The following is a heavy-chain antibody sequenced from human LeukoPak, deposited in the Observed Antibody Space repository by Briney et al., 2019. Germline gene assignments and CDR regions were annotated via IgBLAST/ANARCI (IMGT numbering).Heavy chain of an antibody. J-gene: IGHJ6*03. V-gene: IGHV4-59*11. D-gene: IGHD6-6*01. CDR1: GVSISSHY. Sequence: SETLSLTCTVSGVSISSHYWSWVRQPPGRGLEWIGYMHDSGITNYGPSLKSRVTISVDTSDNQSSLRLSSVTAADTAVYYCARSGMAARYRYYYYYMDVWGKGTTVTVSS. CDR3: ARSGMAARYRYYYYYMDV. CDR2: MHDSGIT.